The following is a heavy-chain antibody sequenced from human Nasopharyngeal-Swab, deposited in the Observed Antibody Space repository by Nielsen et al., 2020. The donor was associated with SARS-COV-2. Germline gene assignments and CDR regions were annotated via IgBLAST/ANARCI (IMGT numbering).Heavy chain of an antibody. CDR1: GYIFTGYY. CDR2: INPNSGGT. J-gene: IGHJ6*02. CDR3: ARDGSPLYGMDV. V-gene: IGHV1-2*06. Sequence: ASVKVSCKASGYIFTGYYMHWVRQAPGQGLEWMGRINPNSGGTNYAQKFQGRVTMTRDTSISTAYMELSRLRSDDTAVYYCARDGSPLYGMDVWGQGTTVTVSS.